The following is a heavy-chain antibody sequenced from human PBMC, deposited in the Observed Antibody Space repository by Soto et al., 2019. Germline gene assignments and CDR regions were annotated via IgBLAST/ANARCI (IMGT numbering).Heavy chain of an antibody. Sequence: PSETLSLTCAVSGDSICSYYCMWIRQPPGKGLECIGYLYYGRSTNYNPALKSRVTISVDTSKSQCSLKLSSVTAADTAVYYCAKDSGYNYGYFRWFDPWGQGTLVTVSS. CDR1: GDSICSYY. CDR2: LYYGRST. D-gene: IGHD5-18*01. J-gene: IGHJ5*02. CDR3: AKDSGYNYGYFRWFDP. V-gene: IGHV4-59*01.